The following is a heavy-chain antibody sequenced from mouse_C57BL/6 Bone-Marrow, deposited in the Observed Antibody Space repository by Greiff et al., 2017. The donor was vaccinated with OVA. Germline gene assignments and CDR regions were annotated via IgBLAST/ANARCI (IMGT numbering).Heavy chain of an antibody. J-gene: IGHJ3*01. Sequence: VQLQQSGPVLVKPGASVKMSCKASGYTFTDYYMNWVKQSHGKSLEWIGVINPYNGGTSYNQKFKGKATLTVDKSSSTAYMELNSLTSEDSAVYYCASKRRGWLLLFAYWGQGTLVTVSA. CDR3: ASKRRGWLLLFAY. V-gene: IGHV1-19*01. CDR1: GYTFTDYY. CDR2: INPYNGGT. D-gene: IGHD2-3*01.